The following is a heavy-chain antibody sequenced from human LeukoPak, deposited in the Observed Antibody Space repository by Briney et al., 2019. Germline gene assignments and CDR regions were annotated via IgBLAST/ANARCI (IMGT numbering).Heavy chain of an antibody. CDR1: GFTFSSYG. D-gene: IGHD6-19*01. J-gene: IGHJ5*02. Sequence: GGSLRLSCAASGFTFSSYGMHWVRQAPGKGLEWVAFMRYDGSNKYYADSVKGRFTISRDNSKNSLYLQMNSLRAEDTAVYYCARGSAGIAVAGTRRRWFDPWGQGTLVTVSS. CDR3: ARGSAGIAVAGTRRRWFDP. V-gene: IGHV3-30*02. CDR2: MRYDGSNK.